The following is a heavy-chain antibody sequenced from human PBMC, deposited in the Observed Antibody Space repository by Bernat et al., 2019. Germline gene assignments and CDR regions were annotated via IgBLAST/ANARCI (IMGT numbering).Heavy chain of an antibody. V-gene: IGHV4-39*01. CDR3: ARRAVRFYYMDV. Sequence: QLQLQESGPGLVKPSETLSLSCTVSGGSISSVIYSWGWIRQPPGKGLEWIGSIYYSGSTYYNPSLKSRVTISVDTSNNQFSLKLRSVTAADTAVYYCARRAVRFYYMDVWGKGTTVTVSS. J-gene: IGHJ6*03. CDR1: GGSISSVIYS. D-gene: IGHD6-6*01. CDR2: IYYSGST.